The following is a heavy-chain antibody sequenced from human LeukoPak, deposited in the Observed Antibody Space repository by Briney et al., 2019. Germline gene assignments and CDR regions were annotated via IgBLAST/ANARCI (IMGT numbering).Heavy chain of an antibody. J-gene: IGHJ4*02. D-gene: IGHD6-13*01. V-gene: IGHV3-74*03. CDR3: ARTTYTSSRFDF. CDR2: VNSDGSTT. Sequence: GGSLRLSCAASGFTFSSYWMNWARQAPGKGLAWVSRVNSDGSTTTYADSVKGRFTISRDNAKNTVYLQMNSLRAEDTGVYYCARTTYTSSRFDFWGQGTLVTVSS. CDR1: GFTFSSYW.